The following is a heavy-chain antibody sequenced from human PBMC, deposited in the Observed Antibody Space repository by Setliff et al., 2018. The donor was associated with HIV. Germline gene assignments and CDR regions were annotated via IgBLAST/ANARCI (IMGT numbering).Heavy chain of an antibody. J-gene: IGHJ5*02. CDR1: GFAVSGNY. Sequence: LRLSCAASGFAVSGNYMSWVRQAPGKGLAWVSTISGSGGNTYYADSVKGRFTISRDNSNNMLFLQMNSLRTEDTAVYYCARSGGDCSGISCYSLWFDPWGHGTLVTVSS. CDR2: SGSGGNT. CDR3: ARSGGDCSGISCYSLWFDP. D-gene: IGHD2-15*01. V-gene: IGHV3-53*01.